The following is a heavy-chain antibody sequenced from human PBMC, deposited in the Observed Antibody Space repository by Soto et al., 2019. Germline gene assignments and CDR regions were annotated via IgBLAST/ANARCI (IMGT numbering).Heavy chain of an antibody. J-gene: IGHJ4*01. CDR3: ARRDCGGDCYSWYY. CDR2: INYSGGT. CDR1: DGSIDSSAYS. V-gene: IGHV4-39*01. Sequence: AETLSLTCTVSDGSIDSSAYSWGWIRQPPGKGLERIGCINYSGGTYYRADLKSRVTISIDTSRNQFSLRLSSVTAADTAVYYCARRDCGGDCYSWYYWGHGTLVTVSS. D-gene: IGHD2-21*02.